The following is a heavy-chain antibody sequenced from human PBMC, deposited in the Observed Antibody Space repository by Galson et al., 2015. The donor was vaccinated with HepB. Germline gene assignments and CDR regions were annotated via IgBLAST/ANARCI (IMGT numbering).Heavy chain of an antibody. CDR2: IDPSDSYT. CDR1: AYSFTSYW. CDR3: ARSKGAGGSTRVGGVSPLYYYGMGV. V-gene: IGHV5-10-1*01. J-gene: IGHJ6*02. D-gene: IGHD3-16*01. Sequence: QSGAEVKKPGESLRISCKGSAYSFTSYWISWVRQMPGKGLEWMGRIDPSDSYTNYSPSFQGHVTISADKSISTAYLQWSSLKASDTAMYYCARSKGAGGSTRVGGVSPLYYYGMGVWAHGTSVTFSS.